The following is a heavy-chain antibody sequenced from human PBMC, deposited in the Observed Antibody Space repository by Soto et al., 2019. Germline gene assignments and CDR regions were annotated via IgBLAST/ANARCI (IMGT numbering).Heavy chain of an antibody. CDR2: ISSSSSYI. CDR1: GFTFSSYA. Sequence: GRSLRLSCGASGFTFSSYAMSWVRQAPGKGLEWVSSISSSSSYIYYADSVKGRFTISRDNAKNSLYLQMNSLRAEDTAVYYCARDPVYYDFWSGYYQGYYYYYMDVWGKGTTVTVSS. J-gene: IGHJ6*03. D-gene: IGHD3-3*01. CDR3: ARDPVYYDFWSGYYQGYYYYYMDV. V-gene: IGHV3-21*01.